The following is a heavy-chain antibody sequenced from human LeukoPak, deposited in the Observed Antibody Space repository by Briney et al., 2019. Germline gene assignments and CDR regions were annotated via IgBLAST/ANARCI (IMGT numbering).Heavy chain of an antibody. CDR1: GFTFSSYA. CDR2: ISGSGGRT. V-gene: IGHV3-23*01. J-gene: IGHJ6*02. CDR3: AKHQQIYGDSLMDV. D-gene: IGHD4-17*01. Sequence: GGSLRLSCAASGFTFSSYAMSWVPRAPGKGLDGVSTISGSGGRTYYTDSVKGRFTISRDNSKNTLFLQMNSLRAEDTAIYYCAKHQQIYGDSLMDVWGQGTTVTVSS.